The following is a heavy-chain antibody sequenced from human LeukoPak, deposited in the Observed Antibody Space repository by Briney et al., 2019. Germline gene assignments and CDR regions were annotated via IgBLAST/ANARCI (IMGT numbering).Heavy chain of an antibody. V-gene: IGHV1-69*13. J-gene: IGHJ4*02. CDR3: ARDGYKSGGHDY. Sequence: SVKVSCKVSGGTFSSYAISWVRQAPGQGLEWMGGIIPIFGTANYAQKFQGRVTITADESTSTAYMELSSLRSEDTAVYYCARDGYKSGGHDYWGQGTLVTVSS. CDR2: IIPIFGTA. CDR1: GGTFSSYA. D-gene: IGHD5-24*01.